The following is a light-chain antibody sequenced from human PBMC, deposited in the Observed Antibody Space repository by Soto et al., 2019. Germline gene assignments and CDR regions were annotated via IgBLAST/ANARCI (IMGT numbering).Light chain of an antibody. V-gene: IGKV3-20*01. CDR1: KNINGNY. J-gene: IGKJ4*01. CDR2: SAS. Sequence: LLTPSQETQYLSPGERATLSGRVSKNINGNYFAWYQQKPGQAPRLLFYSASTRVTGIPGRFTASGSGTDFTLTISRLEPEDFAVYICQQYGILPFTFGGGSKVDIK. CDR3: QQYGILPFT.